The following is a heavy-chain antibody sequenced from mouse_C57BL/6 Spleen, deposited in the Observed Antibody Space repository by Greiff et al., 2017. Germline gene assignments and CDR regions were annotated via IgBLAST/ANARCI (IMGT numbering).Heavy chain of an antibody. J-gene: IGHJ1*03. Sequence: EVQLQQSGAELVRPGASVKLSCTASGFNIKDYYMHWVKQRPEQGLEWIGRLDPEDGDTEYAPKFQGKATMTADTSSNTAYLQLSSLTSEDTAVYYCTFYYGSIWYFDVWGTGTTVTVSS. CDR2: LDPEDGDT. V-gene: IGHV14-1*01. CDR3: TFYYGSIWYFDV. D-gene: IGHD1-1*01. CDR1: GFNIKDYY.